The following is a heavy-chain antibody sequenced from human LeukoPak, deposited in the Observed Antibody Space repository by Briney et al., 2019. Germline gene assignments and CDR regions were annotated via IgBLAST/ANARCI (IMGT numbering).Heavy chain of an antibody. D-gene: IGHD4-23*01. CDR1: GGSITSYY. V-gene: IGHV4-59*01. CDR2: VSDVGDT. CDR3: ARADTENYGGLSFNS. J-gene: IGHJ4*02. Sequence: SETLSLTCTVSGGSITSYYWSWIRQPLGKGLEWIAYVSDVGDTNYNPALKSRVTISLDKSKNQFSLKLGSVTAADTAVYFCARADTENYGGLSFNSWGQGSLVTVSS.